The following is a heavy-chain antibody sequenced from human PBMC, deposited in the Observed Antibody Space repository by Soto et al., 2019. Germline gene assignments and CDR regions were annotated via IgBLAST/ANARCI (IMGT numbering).Heavy chain of an antibody. Sequence: GGSLRLSCAASGFTFSSYAMSWVRQAPGKGLEWVSAISGTGGNTYHTGSVKGRFTISRENAKNSLYLQMNSLRAEDTAVYYCARDSTYYDFWSGYYTHYYYGMDGWGQGTTVTVSS. CDR1: GFTFSSYA. CDR2: ISGTGGNT. J-gene: IGHJ6*02. CDR3: ARDSTYYDFWSGYYTHYYYGMDG. D-gene: IGHD3-3*01. V-gene: IGHV3-23*01.